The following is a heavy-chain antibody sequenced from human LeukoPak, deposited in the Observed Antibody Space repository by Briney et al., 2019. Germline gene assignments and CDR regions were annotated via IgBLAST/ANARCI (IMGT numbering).Heavy chain of an antibody. CDR1: GFELSTSEVG. V-gene: IGHV2-5*02. J-gene: IGHJ4*02. Sequence: SGPTLVNPTQTLTLTCTFSGFELSTSEVGVGWIRQPPAKALEWLSLLYWDDDKRYSPSPKSRLTITKDTSKNQVVLTITNMDPVDTATYYCAHSIYSNSDYWGQGTLVTVSS. CDR2: LYWDDDK. CDR3: AHSIYSNSDY. D-gene: IGHD4-11*01.